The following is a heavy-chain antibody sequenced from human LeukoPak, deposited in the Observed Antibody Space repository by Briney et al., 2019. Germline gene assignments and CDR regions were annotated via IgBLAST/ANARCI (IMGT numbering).Heavy chain of an antibody. Sequence: GGSLRLSCAASGFTFNIYAMNWVRQAPGEGLEWVSAISGSGVSTRDADSVKGRFTISRDNSRNTLYLQMNSLRADDTAVYYSAKDHRSSPVTYGYPFDSWGQGTLVTVSS. J-gene: IGHJ4*02. CDR1: GFTFNIYA. CDR3: AKDHRSSPVTYGYPFDS. D-gene: IGHD5-18*01. V-gene: IGHV3-23*01. CDR2: ISGSGVST.